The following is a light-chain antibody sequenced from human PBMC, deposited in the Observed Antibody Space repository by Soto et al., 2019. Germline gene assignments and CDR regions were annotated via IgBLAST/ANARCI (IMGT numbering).Light chain of an antibody. V-gene: IGLV7-43*01. CDR3: LLYYDGAHV. CDR2: TIS. J-gene: IGLJ1*01. Sequence: VVTQDPSLTVSPGGTIPPTFASSTVAVTSDSYPSWFQQKPGQAPRALIYTISNKRSWTPARFSGSLLGGKAALTLSDVQPEDAAAYFCLLYYDGAHVFGPGTKVTVL. CDR1: TVAVTSDSY.